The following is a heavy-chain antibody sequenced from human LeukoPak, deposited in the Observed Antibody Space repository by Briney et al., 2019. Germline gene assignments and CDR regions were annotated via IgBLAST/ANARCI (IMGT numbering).Heavy chain of an antibody. D-gene: IGHD3-3*01. V-gene: IGHV3-23*01. Sequence: GGSLRLSCAASGFTFSSYAMSWVRQAPGKGLEWVSAISGSGGSTYYADSVKGRFTISRDNSKNTLYLQMNSLRAEDTAVYYCAKLEGYDFWSGYSDYWGQGTLVTVSS. CDR3: AKLEGYDFWSGYSDY. CDR1: GFTFSSYA. CDR2: ISGSGGST. J-gene: IGHJ4*02.